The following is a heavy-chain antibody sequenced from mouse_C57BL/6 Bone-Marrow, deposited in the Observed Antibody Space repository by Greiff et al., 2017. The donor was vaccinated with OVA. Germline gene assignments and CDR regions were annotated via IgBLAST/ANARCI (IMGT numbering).Heavy chain of an antibody. CDR3: VRHGGQGYFDV. J-gene: IGHJ1*03. V-gene: IGHV10-1*01. Sequence: EVQLVESGGGLVQPKGSLKLSCAASGFSFNTYAMNWVRQAPGKGLEWVARIRSKSNNYATYYADSVKDRFTISRDDSESMLYLQMNNLKTEDTAMDYCVRHGGQGYFDVWGTGTTVTVSS. CDR2: IRSKSNNYAT. CDR1: GFSFNTYA.